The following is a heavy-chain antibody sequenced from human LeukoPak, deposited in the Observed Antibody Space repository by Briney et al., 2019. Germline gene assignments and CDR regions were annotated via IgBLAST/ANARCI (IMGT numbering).Heavy chain of an antibody. CDR1: GFTFSTYW. CDR2: INGDGSTT. Sequence: GVSLRLSCTASGFTFSTYWINWVRQSQGKGLVWVALINGDGSTTTHADSVKGRFTISRDNAKNTAYLQMNSLRDEDTAVYFCARDYAGSPDYWGQGTLVTVSA. CDR3: ARDYAGSPDY. D-gene: IGHD3-10*01. J-gene: IGHJ4*02. V-gene: IGHV3-74*03.